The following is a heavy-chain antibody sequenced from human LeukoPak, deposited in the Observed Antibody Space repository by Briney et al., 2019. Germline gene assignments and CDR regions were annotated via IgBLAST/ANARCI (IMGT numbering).Heavy chain of an antibody. Sequence: PGGSLRLSCAASGFTFSSYAMSWVRQAPGKGLEWVSAISGSGGSTYYADSVKGRFTISRDNSKNTLYLQMNSLRAEDTAVYYCAGGGSGYWVRPPFGRLFDYWGQGTLVTVSS. CDR1: GFTFSSYA. CDR3: AGGGSGYWVRPPFGRLFDY. D-gene: IGHD3-22*01. J-gene: IGHJ4*02. V-gene: IGHV3-23*01. CDR2: ISGSGGST.